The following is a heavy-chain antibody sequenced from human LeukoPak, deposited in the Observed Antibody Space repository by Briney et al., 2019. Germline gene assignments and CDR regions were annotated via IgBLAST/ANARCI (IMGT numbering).Heavy chain of an antibody. J-gene: IGHJ3*02. Sequence: PGGSLRLSCAASGFTFSNAWMSWVRQAPGKGLEWVGRIKSKTDGGTTDCAAPVKGRFTISRDDSKNTLYLQMNSLKTEDTAVYYCTTASLLWFGELFPDAFDIWGQGTMVTVSS. CDR3: TTASLLWFGELFPDAFDI. CDR1: GFTFSNAW. CDR2: IKSKTDGGTT. D-gene: IGHD3-10*01. V-gene: IGHV3-15*01.